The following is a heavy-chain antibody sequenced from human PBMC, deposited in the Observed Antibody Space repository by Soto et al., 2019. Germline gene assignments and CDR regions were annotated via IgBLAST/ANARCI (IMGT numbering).Heavy chain of an antibody. CDR3: ARLEWLSLAAWFDP. V-gene: IGHV5-51*01. D-gene: IGHD3-3*01. CDR1: GYSFTNYW. J-gene: IGHJ5*02. CDR2: IYPDDSDT. Sequence: GESLKISCKGSGYSFTNYWIGWVRQMPGKGLEWMGMIYPDDSDTKYSPSFQGQVTFSADKYINTAYLQWSSLKASDTAIYYCARLEWLSLAAWFDPWGQGTLLTVSS.